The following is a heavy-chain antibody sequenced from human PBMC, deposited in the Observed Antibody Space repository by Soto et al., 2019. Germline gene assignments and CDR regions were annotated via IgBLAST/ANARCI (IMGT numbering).Heavy chain of an antibody. CDR1: GDSVTSGSYY. D-gene: IGHD7-27*01. Sequence: SETLSLTCIVSGDSVTSGSYYWTWLRQPPGKGLEWIGYISYTGRTKYNPSLQSRVTISVDTSKNDFSLNLSSVTAVDTAVYFCAREWGLLPYYVMNVWGHGTAVTVSS. CDR2: ISYTGRT. V-gene: IGHV4-61*03. CDR3: AREWGLLPYYVMNV. J-gene: IGHJ6*02.